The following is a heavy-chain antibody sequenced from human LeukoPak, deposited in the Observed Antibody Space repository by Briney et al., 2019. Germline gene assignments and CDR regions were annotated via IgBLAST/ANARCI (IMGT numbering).Heavy chain of an antibody. CDR1: DDSITTNY. Sequence: LETLSLTCTVSDDSITTNYWNWFRQTPGKRLEWIAYIHGSGDTKYNPSFMSRVTISLDTSRTQVSLKMTSVTAADTAVYYCARDMRQTMFGGIRGTDIWGQGTMVTVSS. V-gene: IGHV4-59*01. CDR2: IHGSGDT. D-gene: IGHD3-3*02. CDR3: ARDMRQTMFGGIRGTDI. J-gene: IGHJ3*02.